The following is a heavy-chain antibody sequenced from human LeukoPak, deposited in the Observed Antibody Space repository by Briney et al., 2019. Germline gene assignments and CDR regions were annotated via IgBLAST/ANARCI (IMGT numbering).Heavy chain of an antibody. CDR1: GFTFSSYG. J-gene: IGHJ4*02. CDR3: ANEGEYYFDY. Sequence: GSLRLSCAAFGFTFSSYGMHWVRQAPGKGLEWVAVISYDGSNKYYADSVKGRFTISRDNSKNTLYLQMNSLRAEDTAVYYCANEGEYYFDYWGQGTLVTVSS. V-gene: IGHV3-30*18. CDR2: ISYDGSNK.